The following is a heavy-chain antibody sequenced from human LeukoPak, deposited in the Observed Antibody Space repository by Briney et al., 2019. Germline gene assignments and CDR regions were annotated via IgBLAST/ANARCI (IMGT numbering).Heavy chain of an antibody. J-gene: IGHJ2*01. Sequence: SETLSLTCTVSGGSISSYYWSWIRQPPGKGLEWIGYIYYSGSTNYNPSLKSRVTISVDTSKNQFSLKLSSVTAADTAVYYCARDYDILNDWYFDPWGRGTLVTVSS. CDR2: IYYSGST. V-gene: IGHV4-59*01. CDR3: ARDYDILNDWYFDP. D-gene: IGHD3-9*01. CDR1: GGSISSYY.